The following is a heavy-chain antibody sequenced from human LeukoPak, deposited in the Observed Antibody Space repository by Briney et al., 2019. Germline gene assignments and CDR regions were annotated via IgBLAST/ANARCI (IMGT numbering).Heavy chain of an antibody. J-gene: IGHJ4*02. D-gene: IGHD5-24*01. V-gene: IGHV3-23*01. CDR2: ISSGDNT. CDR1: GFTFSTNA. Sequence: PGGSLRLSCAASGFTFSTNAMSWVRQAPGKGQEWVSGISSGDNTYYVDSVKGRYTISRDNSKNTLFLQMNSLRAEDTAVYYCAKDFEGRLQPLDYWGQGTLVTVSS. CDR3: AKDFEGRLQPLDY.